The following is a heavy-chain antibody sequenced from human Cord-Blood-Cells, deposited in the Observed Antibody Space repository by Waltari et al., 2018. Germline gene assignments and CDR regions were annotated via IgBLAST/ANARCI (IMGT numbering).Heavy chain of an antibody. V-gene: IGHV3-30*18. CDR3: AKDRYSGYDFGGKDY. CDR2: ISYDGSNK. J-gene: IGHJ4*02. CDR1: GFTFSSYG. D-gene: IGHD5-12*01. Sequence: QVQLVESGGGVVQPGRSLRLSCAASGFTFSSYGMHWVRQAPGKGLEWVAVISYDGSNKYYADSVKGRFTISRDNSKNTLYLQMNSLRAEDTAVYYCAKDRYSGYDFGGKDYWGQGTLVTVSS.